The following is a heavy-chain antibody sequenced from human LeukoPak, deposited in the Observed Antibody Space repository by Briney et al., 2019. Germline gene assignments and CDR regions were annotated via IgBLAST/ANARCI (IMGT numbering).Heavy chain of an antibody. V-gene: IGHV4-59*01. D-gene: IGHD2-2*01. J-gene: IGHJ4*02. CDR1: GGSISSYY. CDR2: IYYSGST. CDR3: ARSGERYQLPPFDY. Sequence: SETLSLTCTVSGGSISSYYWSWMRQPPGKGLEWSGYIYYSGSTDYNPSLKSRVTILVDTSKNQFSLELRSVTAADAAVYYCARSGERYQLPPFDYWGQGILVTVSS.